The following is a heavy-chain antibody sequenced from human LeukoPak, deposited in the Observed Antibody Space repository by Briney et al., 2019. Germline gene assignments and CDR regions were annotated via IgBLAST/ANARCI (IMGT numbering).Heavy chain of an antibody. CDR2: IIPILGTP. D-gene: IGHD6-19*01. CDR1: GYTFNNYA. CDR3: AREGHTSSRGWFVP. V-gene: IGHV1-69*13. Sequence: SVKVSCKASGYTFNNYAISWLRQAPGQGLEWMGGIIPILGTPNYAQKFQGRVTITADESTSTTHMELRSLRSDDAAVYYCAREGHTSSRGWFVPWGQGTLVTVSS. J-gene: IGHJ5*02.